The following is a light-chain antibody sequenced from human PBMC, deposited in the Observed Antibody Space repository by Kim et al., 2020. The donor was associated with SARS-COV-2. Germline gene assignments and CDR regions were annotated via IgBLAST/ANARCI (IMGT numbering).Light chain of an antibody. V-gene: IGLV2-8*01. CDR2: EVT. Sequence: GQSVTLSCTGSSSDVGAYNYVSWYQQHPGKAPKLMIFEVTKRPSGVPDRFSGSKSGNTASLTVSGLQAEDEADYYCSSYADNNNLFFGGGTQLTVL. J-gene: IGLJ2*01. CDR3: SSYADNNNLF. CDR1: SSDVGAYNY.